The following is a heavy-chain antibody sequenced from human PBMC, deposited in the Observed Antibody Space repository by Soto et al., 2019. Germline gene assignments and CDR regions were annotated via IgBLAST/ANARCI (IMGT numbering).Heavy chain of an antibody. V-gene: IGHV1-69*01. J-gene: IGHJ6*02. D-gene: IGHD3-22*01. Sequence: QVQLEQSGAEVKKPGSSVKVSCKASGGTFSSYAISWVRQAPGQGLEWMGGIIPIFGTANYAQKFQGRVTITADESTSTAYKELSSLRSEDTAVYYCARDKVGYYDSSGYYRVSVPPDYYYGMDVWGQGTTVTVSS. CDR2: IIPIFGTA. CDR1: GGTFSSYA. CDR3: ARDKVGYYDSSGYYRVSVPPDYYYGMDV.